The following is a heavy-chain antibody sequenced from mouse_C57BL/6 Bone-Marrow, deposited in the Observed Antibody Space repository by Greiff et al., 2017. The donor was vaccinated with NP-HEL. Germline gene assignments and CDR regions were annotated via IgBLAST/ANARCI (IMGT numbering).Heavy chain of an antibody. V-gene: IGHV1-82*01. CDR1: GYAFSSSW. CDR3: AAWVPFAY. CDR2: IYPGDGDT. D-gene: IGHD2-14*01. Sequence: VQLQQSGPELVKPGASVKISCKASGYAFSSSWMNWVKQRPGKGLEWIGRIYPGDGDTNYNGKFKGKATLTADKSSSTAYMQLSSLTSEDSAVYFCAAWVPFAYWGQGTLVTVSA. J-gene: IGHJ3*01.